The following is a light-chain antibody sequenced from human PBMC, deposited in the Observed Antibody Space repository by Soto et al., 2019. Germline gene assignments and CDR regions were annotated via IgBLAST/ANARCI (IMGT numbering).Light chain of an antibody. CDR2: EVS. CDR1: SSDVGGYNY. Sequence: QSALTQPASVSGSPGQSITISCTGTSSDVGGYNYVSWYQQHPGKAPKLMIYEVSNRPSGVSNRFSGSKSGNTASLTISGLQAEDEADYYCSSYTRSSTLGQWVFGGGTKLTVL. J-gene: IGLJ3*02. V-gene: IGLV2-14*01. CDR3: SSYTRSSTLGQWV.